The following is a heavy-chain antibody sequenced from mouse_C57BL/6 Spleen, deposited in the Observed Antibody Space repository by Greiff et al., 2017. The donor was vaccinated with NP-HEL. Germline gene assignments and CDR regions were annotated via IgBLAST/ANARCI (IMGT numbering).Heavy chain of an antibody. D-gene: IGHD4-1*01. CDR1: GFTFSDYG. CDR3: ARPGVGRGFDD. J-gene: IGHJ2*01. V-gene: IGHV5-17*01. Sequence: EVKLMESGGGLVKPGGSLKLSCAASGFTFSDYGMHWVRQAPEKGLEWVAYISSGSSTIYYADKVKGRFTISRDNAKNTLFLQMTSLRSEDTAMYYGARPGVGRGFDDWGKGTTLTVSS. CDR2: ISSGSSTI.